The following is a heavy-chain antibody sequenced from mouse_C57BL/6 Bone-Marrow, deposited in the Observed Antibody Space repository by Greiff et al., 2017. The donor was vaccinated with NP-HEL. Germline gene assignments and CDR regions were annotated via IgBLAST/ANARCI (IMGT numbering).Heavy chain of an antibody. V-gene: IGHV5-17*01. D-gene: IGHD1-1*01. J-gene: IGHJ4*01. CDR1: GFTFSDYG. Sequence: EVKLMESGGGLVKPGGSLKLSCAASGFTFSDYGMHWVRQAPEKGLEWVAYISSGSSTIYYADTVKGRFTISRDNAKNTLFLQMTSLRSEDTAMYYCARPSGSSYYYAMDYWGQGTSVTVSS. CDR2: ISSGSSTI. CDR3: ARPSGSSYYYAMDY.